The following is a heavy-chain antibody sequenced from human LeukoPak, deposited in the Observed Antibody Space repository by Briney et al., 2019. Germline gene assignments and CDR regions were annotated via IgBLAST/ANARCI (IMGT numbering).Heavy chain of an antibody. CDR2: ISSTSSYI. V-gene: IGHV3-21*01. CDR1: GFTFSTYS. J-gene: IGHJ4*02. D-gene: IGHD3-10*01. CDR3: AREDNYYGSGTPFDY. Sequence: PGGSLRLSCAASGFTFSTYSMNGFAQAPGRGREGVSSISSTSSYIYYADSVKGRFTISRDNAKNSLYLQMNSLRAEDTAVYYCAREDNYYGSGTPFDYWGQGTLVTVSS.